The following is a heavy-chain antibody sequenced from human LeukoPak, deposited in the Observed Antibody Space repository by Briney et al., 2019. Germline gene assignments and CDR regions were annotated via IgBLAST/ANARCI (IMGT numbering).Heavy chain of an antibody. D-gene: IGHD3-22*01. CDR2: IYPGDSDT. Sequence: GESLKISCKGSGYSFTSYWIGWVRQMPGKGLEWMGIIYPGDSDTRYSPSFKGQVTISADKSISTAYLQWSSLKASDTAMYYCASQYRSYDSSGYYYEYFDYWGQGTLVTVSS. J-gene: IGHJ4*02. CDR1: GYSFTSYW. V-gene: IGHV5-51*01. CDR3: ASQYRSYDSSGYYYEYFDY.